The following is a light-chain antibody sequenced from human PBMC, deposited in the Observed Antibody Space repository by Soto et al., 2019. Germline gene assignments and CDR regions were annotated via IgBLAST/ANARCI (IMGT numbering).Light chain of an antibody. CDR1: QSVSSN. CDR3: QQYKNWPPEFT. V-gene: IGKV3-15*01. Sequence: EIVMTQSPATLSVSPGARATLSCRASQSVSSNLAWYRQKPGQAPRLLIYGASTRATGIPARFSGSGSGTEFTLTISSLQSEDFAVYYCQQYKNWPPEFTFGPGTKVDIK. CDR2: GAS. J-gene: IGKJ3*01.